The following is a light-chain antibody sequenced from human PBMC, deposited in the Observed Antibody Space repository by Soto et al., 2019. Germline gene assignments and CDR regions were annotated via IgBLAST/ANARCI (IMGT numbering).Light chain of an antibody. CDR1: TSNIGTNP. Sequence: QSVLTQPPSASGTPGQRVTISCSGSTSNIGTNPVNWYQHLPGTAPKLLFYSNNQRPSGVPDRFSGSKSGTSASLAISGLQSEDEDDYYCAAWDDSLNGLVFGGGTKLTVL. CDR2: SNN. CDR3: AAWDDSLNGLV. J-gene: IGLJ3*02. V-gene: IGLV1-44*01.